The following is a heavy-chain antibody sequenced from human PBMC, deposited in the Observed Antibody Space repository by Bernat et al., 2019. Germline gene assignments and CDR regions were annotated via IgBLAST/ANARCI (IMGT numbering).Heavy chain of an antibody. CDR3: ARCMSGYDY. V-gene: IGHV3-7*04. Sequence: EVRLVESGGGLVQPGGSLRLSCAASGFTFNDYWMTWVRQAPGRGLERVATQQRNENEKYYLDSVKGRFTISRDNAENSLFLQMTSLRVEDTAVYYCARCMSGYDYWGQGTLVTVSS. CDR2: QQRNENEK. D-gene: IGHD5-12*01. CDR1: GFTFNDYW. J-gene: IGHJ4*02.